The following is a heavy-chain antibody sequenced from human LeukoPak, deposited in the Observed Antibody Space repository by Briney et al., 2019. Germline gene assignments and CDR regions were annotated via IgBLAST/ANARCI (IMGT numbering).Heavy chain of an antibody. CDR1: VGSISSSSYY. CDR2: IYYSGST. D-gene: IGHD3-9*01. V-gene: IGHV4-39*01. Sequence: SETLSLTCTVSVGSISSSSYYSGWIRHPPGKGLEWIGSIYYSGSTYYNPSLKSRVTISVDTSNNQFSLKLSSVTAADTAVYCCAIPYDILAGYSWDYWGQGTLVTVSS. CDR3: AIPYDILAGYSWDY. J-gene: IGHJ4*02.